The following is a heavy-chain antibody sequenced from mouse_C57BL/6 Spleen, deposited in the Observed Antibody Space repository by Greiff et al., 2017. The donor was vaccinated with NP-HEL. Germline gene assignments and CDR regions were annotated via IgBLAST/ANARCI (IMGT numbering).Heavy chain of an antibody. Sequence: VQLQQPGAELVRPGSSVKLSCKASGYTFTSYWMHWVKQRPIQGLEWIGNIDPSDSETHYNQKFKDKATLTVDKSSSTAYMPLSSLTSEDSAVYYCARDYGSSYVDYWGQGTTLTVSS. CDR2: IDPSDSET. D-gene: IGHD1-1*01. V-gene: IGHV1-52*01. CDR3: ARDYGSSYVDY. CDR1: GYTFTSYW. J-gene: IGHJ2*01.